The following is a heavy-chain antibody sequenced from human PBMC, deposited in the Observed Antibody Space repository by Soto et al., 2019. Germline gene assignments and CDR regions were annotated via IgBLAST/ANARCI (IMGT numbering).Heavy chain of an antibody. J-gene: IGHJ4*02. CDR1: GFTFSSYS. CDR2: ISSSSSTI. V-gene: IGHV3-48*01. D-gene: IGHD6-6*01. Sequence: VGSLRLSCAASGFTFSSYSMNWVRQAPGRGLEWVSYISSSSSTIYYADSVKGRFTISRDNAKNSLYLQMNSLRAEDTAVYYCARDGYSSSFYFDYWGQGTLVTVSS. CDR3: ARDGYSSSFYFDY.